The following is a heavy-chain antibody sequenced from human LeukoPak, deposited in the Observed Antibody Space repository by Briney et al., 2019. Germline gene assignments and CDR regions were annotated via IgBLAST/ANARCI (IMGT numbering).Heavy chain of an antibody. CDR3: AGFPITVTEVLQPIDY. V-gene: IGHV4-34*08. Sequence: GSLRLSCAASGFSFSSYWMSWIRQPPGKGLEWIGEINHSGSTNYNPSLKSRVTISVDTSKNQFSLKLSSVTAADTAVYYCAGFPITVTEVLQPIDYWGQGTLVTVSS. D-gene: IGHD4-11*01. CDR2: INHSGST. J-gene: IGHJ4*02. CDR1: GFSFSSYW.